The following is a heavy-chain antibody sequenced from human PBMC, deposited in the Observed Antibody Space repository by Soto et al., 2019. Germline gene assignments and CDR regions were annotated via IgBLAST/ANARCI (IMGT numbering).Heavy chain of an antibody. CDR1: GDSVSSNSAA. Sequence: SQTLSLTCAISGDSVSSNSAAWNWVRQAPSRGLEWLGRTYYRSKWKTDYAVSVRGRITISPDTSKNQFSLQLNSVTPGDTAVYYCARGDVIDIWGRGTMVTVS. CDR2: TYYRSKWKT. V-gene: IGHV6-1*01. D-gene: IGHD3-16*01. CDR3: ARGDVIDI. J-gene: IGHJ3*02.